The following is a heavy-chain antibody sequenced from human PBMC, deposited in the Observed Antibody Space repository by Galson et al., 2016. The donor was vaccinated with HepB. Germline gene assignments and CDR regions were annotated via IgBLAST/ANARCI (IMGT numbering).Heavy chain of an antibody. V-gene: IGHV4-59*01. D-gene: IGHD4-17*01. CDR1: GGSFSNYY. CDR2: TYYSGFT. CDR3: ASSPRNDYGDPWTYYFDS. Sequence: SETLSLTCTVSGGSFSNYYWSWIRQPPGKRLEWIGYTYYSGFTNYNPSLNSRATMSVDTSKNQFSLRLNSVTAADTAVYYCASSPRNDYGDPWTYYFDSWGQGTLVTVSS. J-gene: IGHJ4*02.